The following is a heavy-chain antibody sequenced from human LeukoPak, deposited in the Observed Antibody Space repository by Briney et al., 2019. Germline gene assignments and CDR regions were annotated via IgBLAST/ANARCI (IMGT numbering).Heavy chain of an antibody. CDR3: VKDLVAASENVRGWYPMDY. Sequence: GGSLRLSCAASGFTFAEYTMHWVRQAPGKGLEWVPLISWSGARIHYGGSVKGRFPISRDNSKNSLYLQMNSLRTEDTALYYCVKDLVAASENVRGWYPMDYWGQGALVTVSS. CDR1: GFTFAEYT. D-gene: IGHD6-19*01. J-gene: IGHJ4*02. CDR2: ISWSGARI. V-gene: IGHV3-43*01.